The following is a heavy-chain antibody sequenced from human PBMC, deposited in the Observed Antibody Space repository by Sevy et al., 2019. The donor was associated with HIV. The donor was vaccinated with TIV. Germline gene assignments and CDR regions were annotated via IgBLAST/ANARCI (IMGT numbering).Heavy chain of an antibody. CDR3: AGFWSGYYTWFDP. CDR2: IKQDGSEK. Sequence: GGSLRLSCAASGFTFSSYWMSWVRQAPGKGLEWVANIKQDGSEKYYVDSVKGRFTISRDNAKNSLYLQMNSLRAEDTAVYYCAGFWSGYYTWFDPRGQGTLVTVSS. D-gene: IGHD3-3*01. J-gene: IGHJ5*02. CDR1: GFTFSSYW. V-gene: IGHV3-7*01.